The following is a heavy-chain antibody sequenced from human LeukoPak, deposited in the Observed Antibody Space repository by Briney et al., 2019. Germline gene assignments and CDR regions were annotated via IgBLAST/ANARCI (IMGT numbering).Heavy chain of an antibody. CDR3: ARGRAAAAGTSYYFDY. CDR1: GGSISSSSYY. D-gene: IGHD6-13*01. CDR2: IYYSGST. J-gene: IGHJ4*02. Sequence: SETLSLTCTVSGGSISSSSYYWGWIRQPPGKGLEWIGSIYYSGSTYYNPSLKSRVTISVDTSKNQFSRKLSSVTAADTAVYYCARGRAAAAGTSYYFDYWGQGTLVTVSS. V-gene: IGHV4-39*07.